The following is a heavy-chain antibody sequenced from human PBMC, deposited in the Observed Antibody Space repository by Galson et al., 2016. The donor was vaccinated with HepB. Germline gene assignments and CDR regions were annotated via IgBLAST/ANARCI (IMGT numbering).Heavy chain of an antibody. CDR3: ARIREGYGPEDAFGI. V-gene: IGHV4-34*01. D-gene: IGHD5-24*01. J-gene: IGHJ3*02. Sequence: SETLSLTCAVFGGSFSGYYWYWIRQPPGKGLEWIGEIHYSGDTRYKSSLKSRVTISGDTSKNQFSLTLTSVTASDTAVYYCARIREGYGPEDAFGIWGQGTMVIVSS. CDR2: IHYSGDT. CDR1: GGSFSGYY.